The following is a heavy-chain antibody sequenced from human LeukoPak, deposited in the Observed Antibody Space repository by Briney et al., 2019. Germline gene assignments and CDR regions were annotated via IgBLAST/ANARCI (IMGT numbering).Heavy chain of an antibody. Sequence: PGGSLGLSCAASGFTFSSYSMNWVRRAPGKGLEWVSSISSSSSYIYYADSVKGRFTISRDNAKNSLYLQMNSLRAEDTAVYYCARDRGGKIAARVDYWGQGTLVTVSS. V-gene: IGHV3-21*01. CDR1: GFTFSSYS. CDR2: ISSSSSYI. CDR3: ARDRGGKIAARVDY. D-gene: IGHD6-6*01. J-gene: IGHJ4*02.